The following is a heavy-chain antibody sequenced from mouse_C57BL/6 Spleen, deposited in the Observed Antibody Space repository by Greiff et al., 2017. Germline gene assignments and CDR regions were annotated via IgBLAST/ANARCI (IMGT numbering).Heavy chain of an antibody. CDR2: IDPSDSYT. CDR1: GYTFTSYW. Sequence: VQLQQPGAELVMPGASVKLSCKASGYTFTSYWMHWVKQRPGQGLEWIGEIDPSDSYTNYNQKFKGKSTLTVDKSSSTAYMQLSSLTSEDSAVYYCARRDGSSLPFAYWGQGTLVTVSA. CDR3: ARRDGSSLPFAY. V-gene: IGHV1-69*01. J-gene: IGHJ3*01. D-gene: IGHD1-1*01.